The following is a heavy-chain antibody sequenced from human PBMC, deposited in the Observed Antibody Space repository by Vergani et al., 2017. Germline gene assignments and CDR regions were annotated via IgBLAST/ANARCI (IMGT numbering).Heavy chain of an antibody. D-gene: IGHD3-22*01. Sequence: QVQLVESGGGVVQPGKSLRLSCGGSGFSFSSYGMHWVRQAPGKGLEWVAVIANDYSNTYSATSVKGRFTISRDNSKNMLYLQMNSLRAEDTAVYYCARLSYDTTPYLQGGYDCWGQGTLVSVSS. V-gene: IGHV3-33*01. CDR3: ARLSYDTTPYLQGGYDC. J-gene: IGHJ4*02. CDR1: GFSFSSYG. CDR2: IANDYSNT.